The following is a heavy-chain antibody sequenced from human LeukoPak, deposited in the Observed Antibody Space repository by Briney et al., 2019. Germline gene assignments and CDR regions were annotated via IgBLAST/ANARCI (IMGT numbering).Heavy chain of an antibody. CDR1: GFTFSSYG. Sequence: GGSLRLSCAASGFTFSSYGMHWVRQAPGEGLVWVAFIRYDGSNKYYADSVKGRFTISRDNSKNTLYLQMNSLRAEDTAVHYCAKVAVEYYYGSGSFDYWGQGTLVTVSS. CDR2: IRYDGSNK. D-gene: IGHD3-10*01. CDR3: AKVAVEYYYGSGSFDY. V-gene: IGHV3-30*02. J-gene: IGHJ4*02.